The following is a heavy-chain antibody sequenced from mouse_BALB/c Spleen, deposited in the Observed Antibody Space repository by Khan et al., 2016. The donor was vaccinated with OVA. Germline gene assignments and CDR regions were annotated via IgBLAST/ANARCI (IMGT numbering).Heavy chain of an antibody. J-gene: IGHJ2*01. CDR3: ARGDGYYVNFDY. D-gene: IGHD2-3*01. CDR1: GYTFTYYV. CDR2: IYPGSDNA. V-gene: IGHV1-77*01. Sequence: QIQLVQSGPELVKPGASVKMSCKASGYTFTYYVITWVKQRTGQGLEWIGEIYPGSDNAYYNERFKGKATLTADKSSNTTHMQLSSLTSEDSAVYFWARGDGYYVNFDYWGQGTTLTVSA.